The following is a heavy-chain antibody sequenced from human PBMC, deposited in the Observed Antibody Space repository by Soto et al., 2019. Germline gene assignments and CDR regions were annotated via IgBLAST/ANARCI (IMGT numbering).Heavy chain of an antibody. V-gene: IGHV1-18*01. CDR3: ARGLGGSYFPFDF. J-gene: IGHJ4*02. Sequence: QVHLVQSGAEVKKPGASVKVSGKGSGYGFTTYGITWVRQAPGQGLEWMAWISAHNGNTNYAQKLQGRDTVTRDTSTSTAWMELRSLTFEDTAVYYCARGLGGSYFPFDFWGQGTLVTVSS. CDR1: GYGFTTYG. CDR2: ISAHNGNT. D-gene: IGHD1-26*01.